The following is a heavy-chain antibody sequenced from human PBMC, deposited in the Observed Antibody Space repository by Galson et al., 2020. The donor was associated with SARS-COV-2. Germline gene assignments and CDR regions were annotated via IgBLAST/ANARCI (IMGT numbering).Heavy chain of an antibody. CDR3: TRAAYDSSAARDY. V-gene: IGHV3-49*03. J-gene: IGHJ4*02. D-gene: IGHD3-22*01. CDR1: GFTFGDYT. CDR2: IRHKTYGGTT. Sequence: GGSLSLSCTTSGFTFGDYTMNWFRQAPGKGLEWVGFIRHKTYGGTTKYAASVKDRFIISRDDSKGIAYLQMNGLKTEDTAVYYCTRAAYDSSAARDYWGQGTLVTVSS.